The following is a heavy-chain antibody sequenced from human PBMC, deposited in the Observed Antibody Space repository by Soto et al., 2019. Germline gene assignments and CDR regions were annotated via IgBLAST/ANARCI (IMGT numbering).Heavy chain of an antibody. CDR2: ILVGGST. CDR1: GFICSSYD. V-gene: IGHV3-48*03. CDR3: AGGLWGGNLVTSPFDY. D-gene: IGHD3-3*01. Sequence: LRLSCAASGFICSSYDMSWVRQAPGKGLEWVSTILVGGSTHYEDSVKGRFTISRDNARNSLYLQMNSLTAEDTAVYYCAGGLWGGNLVTSPFDYWGQGALVTVSS. J-gene: IGHJ4*02.